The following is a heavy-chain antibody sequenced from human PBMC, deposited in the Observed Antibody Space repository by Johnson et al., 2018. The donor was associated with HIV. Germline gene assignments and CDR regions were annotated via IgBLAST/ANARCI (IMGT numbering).Heavy chain of an antibody. V-gene: IGHV3-66*01. Sequence: EVQLVESGGGVVQPGRSLRLSCAASGFTVSSNYMSWVRQAPGKGLEWVSVIYSGGSTYYAASVKGRFTISRDNSKNTMYLQMNSLTGEDTAVYYCAKDRHYTTFNAFDIWGQGTTVTVSS. CDR2: IYSGGST. CDR1: GFTVSSNY. D-gene: IGHD4-11*01. CDR3: AKDRHYTTFNAFDI. J-gene: IGHJ3*02.